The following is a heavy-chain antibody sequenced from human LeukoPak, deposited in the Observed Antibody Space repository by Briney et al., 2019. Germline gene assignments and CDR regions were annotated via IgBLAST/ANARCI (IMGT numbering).Heavy chain of an antibody. CDR1: GFTFSSYG. D-gene: IGHD3-3*01. V-gene: IGHV3-30*18. J-gene: IGHJ6*02. Sequence: GGSLRLSCAASGFTFSSYGMHWVRQAPGKGLEWVAVISYDGSNKYYADSVKGRFTISRDNSKNTLYLQMNNLRAEDTAVYYCAKTQYYDFWSGYYYYYGMDVWGQGTTVTVSS. CDR3: AKTQYYDFWSGYYYYYGMDV. CDR2: ISYDGSNK.